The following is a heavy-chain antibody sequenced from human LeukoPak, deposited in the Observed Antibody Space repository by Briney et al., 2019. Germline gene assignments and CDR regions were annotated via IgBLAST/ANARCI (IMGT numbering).Heavy chain of an antibody. CDR2: INPNSGGT. J-gene: IGHJ5*02. D-gene: IGHD3-10*01. CDR1: GYTFTGYY. V-gene: IGHV1-2*02. CDR3: ARGYYYGSGSYYLGFGP. Sequence: ASVKVSCKASGYTFTGYYMHWVRQAPGQGLEWMGWINPNSGGTNYAQKFQGRVTMTRDTSIGTAYMELSRLRSDDTAVYYCARGYYYGSGSYYLGFGPWGQGTLVTVSS.